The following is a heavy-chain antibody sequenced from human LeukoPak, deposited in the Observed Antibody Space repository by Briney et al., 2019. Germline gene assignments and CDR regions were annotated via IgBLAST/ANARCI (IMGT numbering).Heavy chain of an antibody. CDR2: IYHSGST. Sequence: SETLSLTCAVSGGSISSSNWWSWVRQPPGKGLEWIGEIYHSGSTNYNPSLKSRVTISVDKSKNQFSLKLSSVTAADTAVYYCARVNLAAAGTGVYNWFDPWGQGTLVTVSS. J-gene: IGHJ5*02. D-gene: IGHD6-13*01. V-gene: IGHV4-4*02. CDR3: ARVNLAAAGTGVYNWFDP. CDR1: GGSISSSNW.